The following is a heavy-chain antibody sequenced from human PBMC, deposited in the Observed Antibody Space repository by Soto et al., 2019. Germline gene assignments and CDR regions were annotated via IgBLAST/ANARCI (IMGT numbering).Heavy chain of an antibody. V-gene: IGHV4-34*01. Sequence: QVQLQQWGAGLLKPSETLSLTCAVYGGSFSGYYWSWIRQPPGKGLEWIGEINHSGSTNYNPALKSRVTISVDTSKNEFALKLSSVTAADTAVYYCARGYYGRSGFDYWGQGTLVTVSS. J-gene: IGHJ4*02. D-gene: IGHD4-17*01. CDR3: ARGYYGRSGFDY. CDR2: INHSGST. CDR1: GGSFSGYY.